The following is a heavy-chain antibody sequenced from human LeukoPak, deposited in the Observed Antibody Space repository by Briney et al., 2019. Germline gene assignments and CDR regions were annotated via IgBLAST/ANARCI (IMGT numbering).Heavy chain of an antibody. CDR3: AKDLDTAMVTGPLGY. J-gene: IGHJ4*02. Sequence: GGSLRLSCEVSGFTVSAHYMTWVRQAPGKGLEWVSLIDSGGSTYYADSVKGRFTISRDNSKNSLYLQMNSLRTEDTALYYCAKDLDTAMVTGPLGYWGQGTLVTVSS. CDR1: GFTVSAHY. D-gene: IGHD5-18*01. V-gene: IGHV3-53*05. CDR2: IDSGGST.